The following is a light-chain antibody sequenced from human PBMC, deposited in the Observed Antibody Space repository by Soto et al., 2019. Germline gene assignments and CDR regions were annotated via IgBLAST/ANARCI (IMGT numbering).Light chain of an antibody. CDR3: QQYDRSPYT. V-gene: IGKV3-20*01. J-gene: IGKJ2*01. CDR2: GAS. CDR1: QSVSSTY. Sequence: EIVLTQSPGTLSLSPGERATLSCRASQSVSSTYLAWYQQKPGQAPRLLIFGASTRATDIPARFSGSGSGTEFTLTVSSLQSEDFAVYYCQQYDRSPYTFGQGTKVDIK.